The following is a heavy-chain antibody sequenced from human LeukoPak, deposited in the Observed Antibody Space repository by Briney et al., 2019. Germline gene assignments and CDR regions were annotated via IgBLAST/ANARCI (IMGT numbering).Heavy chain of an antibody. V-gene: IGHV3-21*01. D-gene: IGHD5-18*01. CDR2: ISSSSSYI. J-gene: IGHJ3*02. CDR1: GFTFSSYS. CDR3: AGDSYGYEAFDI. Sequence: GGSLRLSCAASGFTFSSYSMNWVRQAPGKGLEGVSSISSSSSYIYYADSVKGRFTISRDNAKNSLYLQMNRLRAEDTAVYYCAGDSYGYEAFDIWGQGTMVTVSS.